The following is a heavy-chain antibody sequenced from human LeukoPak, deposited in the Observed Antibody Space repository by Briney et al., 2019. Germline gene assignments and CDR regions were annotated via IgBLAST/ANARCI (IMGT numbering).Heavy chain of an antibody. CDR2: INPSGGST. J-gene: IGHJ4*02. D-gene: IGHD3-10*01. V-gene: IGHV1-46*01. Sequence: ASVKVSCKASGYTFTSYYMHWVRQAPGQGLEWMGIINPSGGSTSYAQMFQGRVTMTRDMSTSTVYMELSSLRSEDTAVYYGGRQKSLLLWLGEPGTFDYWGQGTLVTVSS. CDR3: GRQKSLLLWLGEPGTFDY. CDR1: GYTFTSYY.